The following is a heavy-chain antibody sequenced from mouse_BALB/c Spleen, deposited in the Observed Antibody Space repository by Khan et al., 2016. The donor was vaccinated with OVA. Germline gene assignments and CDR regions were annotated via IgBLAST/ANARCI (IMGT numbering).Heavy chain of an antibody. CDR1: GFTFSSYG. CDR2: ISGDSNTI. J-gene: IGHJ2*01. CDR3: ATSYFYGYYFDY. Sequence: EVMLVESGGGLVQPGGSRKLSCAASGFTFSSYGMHWVRQAPEKGLEWVAYISGDSNTIYYADTVKGRFTISRDNPKNTLFLQMTSLMSEDTARYYCATSYFYGYYFDYWSPGTTLTVPS. V-gene: IGHV5-17*02. D-gene: IGHD1-1*01.